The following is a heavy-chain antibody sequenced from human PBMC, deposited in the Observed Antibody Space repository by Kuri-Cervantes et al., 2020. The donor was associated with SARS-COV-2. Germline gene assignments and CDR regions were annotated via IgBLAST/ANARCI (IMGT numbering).Heavy chain of an antibody. J-gene: IGHJ4*02. D-gene: IGHD1-1*01. Sequence: GESLKISCAASGFTFDDYGMSWVRQAPGKGLEWVSGINWNGGSTGYADSVKGRFTISRDNSKNTLYLQMNSLRAEDTAVYYCARDRNNYGTQYFDYWGQGTLVTVSS. CDR2: INWNGGST. V-gene: IGHV3-20*04. CDR1: GFTFDDYG. CDR3: ARDRNNYGTQYFDY.